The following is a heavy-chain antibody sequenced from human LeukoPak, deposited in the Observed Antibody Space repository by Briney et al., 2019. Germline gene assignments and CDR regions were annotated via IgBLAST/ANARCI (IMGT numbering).Heavy chain of an antibody. J-gene: IGHJ4*02. V-gene: IGHV3-23*01. CDR2: ISGSGGST. CDR1: GFTFSSYA. CDR3: AKPHDYSNYLDY. Sequence: PGGSLRLSCAASGFTFSSYAMSWVRQAPGKGLEWVSAISGSGGSTYYADSVKGRFTISRDKSKNTLYLQMNSLRAEDTAVYYCAKPHDYSNYLDYWGQGTLVTVSS. D-gene: IGHD4-11*01.